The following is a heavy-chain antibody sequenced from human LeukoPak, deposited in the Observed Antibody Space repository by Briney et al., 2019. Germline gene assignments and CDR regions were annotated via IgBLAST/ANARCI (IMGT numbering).Heavy chain of an antibody. CDR3: ARGKYDFWSGYSSWFDP. CDR2: INWNGGST. Sequence: GGSLRLSCAASGFTFDDYGMSWVRQAPGKGLEWVSDINWNGGSTGYADSVKGRFTISRDNAKNSLYLQMNSLRAEDTAVYYCARGKYDFWSGYSSWFDPWGQGTLVTVSS. V-gene: IGHV3-20*04. D-gene: IGHD3-3*01. J-gene: IGHJ5*02. CDR1: GFTFDDYG.